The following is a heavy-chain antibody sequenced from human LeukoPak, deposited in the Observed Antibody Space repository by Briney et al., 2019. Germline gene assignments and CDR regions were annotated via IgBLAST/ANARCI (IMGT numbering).Heavy chain of an antibody. CDR1: VYPQWVCYY. J-gene: IGHJ6*03. CDR3: ARDFNGDYGLTYYHYYMDV. Sequence: SDTLSLMCSVSVYPQWVCYYWGWIRQPPGKGLEWIGSISYSGSTYHNPSLKSQVTISVDTSKNQFSLKLSSVTAADTAVYYCARDFNGDYGLTYYHYYMDVWGKGTTVTVSS. D-gene: IGHD4-17*01. V-gene: IGHV4-38-2*02. CDR2: ISYSGST.